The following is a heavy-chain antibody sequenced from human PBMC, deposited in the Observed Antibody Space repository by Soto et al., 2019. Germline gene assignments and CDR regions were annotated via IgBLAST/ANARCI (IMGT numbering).Heavy chain of an antibody. J-gene: IGHJ4*02. CDR1: EGTFNSYA. V-gene: IGHV1-69*01. CDR3: ASGASRWYPYFFDS. CDR2: IIPYYNTL. D-gene: IGHD6-13*01. Sequence: QAQVVQSGAEVRKPGSSVNLSCKASEGTFNSYAIAWVRQAPGQGLAWMGGIIPYYNTLNYAQKFQDRVTLTAADSPNTVSMALSSPRSDDPAVYFCASGASRWYPYFFDSWSQGTLVSVSS.